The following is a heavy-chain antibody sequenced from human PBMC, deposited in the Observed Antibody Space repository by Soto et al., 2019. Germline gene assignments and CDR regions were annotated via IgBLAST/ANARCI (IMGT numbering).Heavy chain of an antibody. CDR2: IYYGGST. CDR3: ASRGTTTDCSGGSCYARGFDY. Sequence: SETLSLTCTVSGSSLSGHYWSWMRQPPGKGLECIGYIYYGGSTNYNPSLKSRVTISVDTSKNQFSLKLSSVTAADTAVYYCASRGTTTDCSGGSCYARGFDYWGQGTLVTVSS. V-gene: IGHV4-59*08. D-gene: IGHD2-15*01. CDR1: GSSLSGHY. J-gene: IGHJ4*02.